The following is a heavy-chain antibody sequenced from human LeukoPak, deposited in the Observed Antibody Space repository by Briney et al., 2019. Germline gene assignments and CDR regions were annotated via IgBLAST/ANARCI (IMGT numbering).Heavy chain of an antibody. V-gene: IGHV5-10-1*01. J-gene: IGHJ6*02. D-gene: IGHD2-21*01. Sequence: HGESLKISCKGSGXSFTSYWISWVRQMPGKGLEWMGRIDPSDSYTNYSPSFQGHVTISADKSISTAYLQWSSLKASDTAMYYCARHLAYCGGDCYSYGMDVWGQGTTVTVSS. CDR3: ARHLAYCGGDCYSYGMDV. CDR1: GXSFTSYW. CDR2: IDPSDSYT.